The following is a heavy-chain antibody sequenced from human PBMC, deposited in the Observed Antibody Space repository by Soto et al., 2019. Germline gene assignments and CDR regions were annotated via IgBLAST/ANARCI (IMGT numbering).Heavy chain of an antibody. CDR1: GFTFSSYS. J-gene: IGHJ6*02. D-gene: IGHD3-10*01. V-gene: IGHV3-21*01. Sequence: EVQLVESGGGLVKPGGSLRLSCAASGFTFSSYSMNWVRQAPGKGLEWVSSISSSSSYIYYADSVKGRFTISRDNAKNSLYLRMNSLRAEDTAVYYCATPYGSGSYYPNYYYYYGMDVWGQGTTVTVSS. CDR2: ISSSSSYI. CDR3: ATPYGSGSYYPNYYYYYGMDV.